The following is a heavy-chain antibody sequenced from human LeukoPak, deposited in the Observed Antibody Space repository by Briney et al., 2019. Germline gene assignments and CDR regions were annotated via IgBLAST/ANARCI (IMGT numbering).Heavy chain of an antibody. J-gene: IGHJ4*02. CDR3: ARWAGRLIRSSWLEY. CDR2: INAYNGNT. V-gene: IGHV1-18*01. D-gene: IGHD6-13*01. Sequence: GASVKVSCKASGGTFSSYTISWVRQAPGQGLEWMGWINAYNGNTNYAQMLQGRVTMTTDTSTTTAYMELRSLRSDDTAVYYCARWAGRLIRSSWLEYWGQGTLVTVSS. CDR1: GGTFSSYT.